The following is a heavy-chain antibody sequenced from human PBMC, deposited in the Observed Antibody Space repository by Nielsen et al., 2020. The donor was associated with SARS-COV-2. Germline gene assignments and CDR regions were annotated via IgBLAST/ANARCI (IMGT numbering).Heavy chain of an antibody. D-gene: IGHD3-16*01. CDR1: GFTFSEFG. CDR2: MSYDGRLQ. J-gene: IGHJ6*03. CDR3: AKVGGRYYYSYYMDV. V-gene: IGHV3-30*18. Sequence: GESLKISCAATGFTFSEFGMHWVRQTPRKGLEWVAVMSYDGRLQYYADFVKGRFTISRDNSKNTLYLQMDSLTAEDTAVYYCAKVGGRYYYSYYMDVWGKGTTVTVSS.